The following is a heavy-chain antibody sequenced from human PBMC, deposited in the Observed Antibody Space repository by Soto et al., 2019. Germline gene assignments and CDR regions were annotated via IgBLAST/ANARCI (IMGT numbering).Heavy chain of an antibody. CDR1: GGTFSSYA. D-gene: IGHD2-15*01. CDR2: IIPIFGTA. Sequence: ASVKVSCKASGGTFSSYAISWVRQAPGQGLKWLGGIIPIFGTANYAQKFQGRVTITADETTSPAYIELTSMRPEDTAENYNRAVGGIGGSGNSSYYGWDVWGQGTTFTSSS. V-gene: IGHV1-69*13. J-gene: IGHJ6*02. CDR3: RAVGGIGGSGNSSYYGWDV.